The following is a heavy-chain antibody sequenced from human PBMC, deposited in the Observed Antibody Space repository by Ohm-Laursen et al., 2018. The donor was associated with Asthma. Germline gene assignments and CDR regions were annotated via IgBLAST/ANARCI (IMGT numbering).Heavy chain of an antibody. D-gene: IGHD3-3*01. Sequence: SLRLSCTASGFTFSGYWMHWVRQAPGKGLVWVSRINSDVSDTTYADSVKGRFTISRDNAKNTLYLQMNSLRAEDTAIYYCVSDFWSGFPLVDVWGQGTTVSVSS. CDR2: INSDVSDT. CDR1: GFTFSGYW. CDR3: VSDFWSGFPLVDV. J-gene: IGHJ6*02. V-gene: IGHV3-74*01.